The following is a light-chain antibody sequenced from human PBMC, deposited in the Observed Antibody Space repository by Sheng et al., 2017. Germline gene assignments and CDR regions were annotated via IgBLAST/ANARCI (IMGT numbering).Light chain of an antibody. J-gene: IGKJ1*01. Sequence: DTVLTQSPATLSLSPGERAALSCRASQSVSIYLAWYQQKPGQAPRLLIYDASNRATGIPDRFSGSGSGTDFTLTISSLEPEDFAVYYCEQYDELPPWTFGQGTRVEVK. CDR2: DAS. CDR3: EQYDELPPWT. CDR1: QSVSIY. V-gene: IGKV3-11*01.